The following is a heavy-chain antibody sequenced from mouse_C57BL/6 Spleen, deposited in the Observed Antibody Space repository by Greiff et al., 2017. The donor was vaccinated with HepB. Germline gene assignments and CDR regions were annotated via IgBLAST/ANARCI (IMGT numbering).Heavy chain of an antibody. D-gene: IGHD2-3*01. V-gene: IGHV1-81*01. J-gene: IGHJ4*01. CDR2: IYPRSGNT. Sequence: QVQLQQSGAELARPGASVKLSCKASGYTFTSYGISWVKQRTGQGLEWIGEIYPRSGNTYYNEKFKGKSTLTADKSSSTAYMELRGLTSEYSAVYFCARWGLLLYAMDYWGKGTSVTVSS. CDR1: GYTFTSYG. CDR3: ARWGLLLYAMDY.